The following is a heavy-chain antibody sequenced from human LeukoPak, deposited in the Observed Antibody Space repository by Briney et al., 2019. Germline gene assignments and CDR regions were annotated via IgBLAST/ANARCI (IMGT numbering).Heavy chain of an antibody. J-gene: IGHJ4*02. Sequence: ESGPTLLKPTQTLTLTCTLSGFSLSTNDVGVGWIRQPPGEALEWLALIYWGDDKRYSPSQKSRLTITKDTSKNQVVLTMANMDPADTAKYYCAFSKYSRSDFDSWGQGTLVTVSS. D-gene: IGHD6-6*01. CDR1: GFSLSTNDVG. V-gene: IGHV2-5*02. CDR3: AFSKYSRSDFDS. CDR2: IYWGDDK.